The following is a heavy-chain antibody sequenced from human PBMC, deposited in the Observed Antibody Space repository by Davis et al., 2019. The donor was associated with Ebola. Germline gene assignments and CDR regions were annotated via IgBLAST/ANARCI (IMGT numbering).Heavy chain of an antibody. CDR2: IYTGDSDT. Sequence: GESLKISCKGSGYSFSSYWLAWVRHMPGKGLDWMGIIYTGDSDTRYSPSFRGQVTISADKSMKTAFLQWSSLKASDSGMYFCASLRRTITGMDDGFDVWGQGTMVTVSS. D-gene: IGHD1-20*01. J-gene: IGHJ3*01. V-gene: IGHV5-51*01. CDR3: ASLRRTITGMDDGFDV. CDR1: GYSFSSYW.